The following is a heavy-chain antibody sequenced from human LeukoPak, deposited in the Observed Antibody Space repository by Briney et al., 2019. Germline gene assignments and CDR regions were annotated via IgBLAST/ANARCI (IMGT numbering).Heavy chain of an antibody. D-gene: IGHD3-10*01. Sequence: SETLSLTCAVYGGSFSTYFWSWIRQAPGKGLEWIGEIRQSGGTNYNPSLKSRLTISVGTSKNQFSLKLNSVTAADTAVYYCARDPGPGSGAAFDIWGQGTMVTVSS. CDR3: ARDPGPGSGAAFDI. CDR1: GGSFSTYF. V-gene: IGHV4-34*01. CDR2: IRQSGGT. J-gene: IGHJ3*02.